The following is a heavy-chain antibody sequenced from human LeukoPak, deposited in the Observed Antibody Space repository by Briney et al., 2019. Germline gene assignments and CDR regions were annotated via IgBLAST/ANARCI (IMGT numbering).Heavy chain of an antibody. D-gene: IGHD3-22*01. V-gene: IGHV4-59*01. CDR3: ARGGRITMIVGDAFDI. J-gene: IGHJ3*02. Sequence: PSETLSLTCTVSGGSISSYYWSWIRQPPGKGLEWIGYIYYSGSTNYNPSLKSRVTISVDTSKNQFSLKLSSVTAADTAVYYCARGGRITMIVGDAFDIWGQGTMVTVSS. CDR2: IYYSGST. CDR1: GGSISSYY.